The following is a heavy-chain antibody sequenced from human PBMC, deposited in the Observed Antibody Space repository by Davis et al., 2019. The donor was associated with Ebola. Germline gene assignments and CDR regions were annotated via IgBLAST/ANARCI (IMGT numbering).Heavy chain of an antibody. Sequence: SETLSLTCTVSGGSISSGDYYWSWIRQPPGKGLEWIGYIYYSGSTYYNPSLKSRVTISVDTSKNQFSLKLSSVTAADTAVYYCARVVVPAATALYYYYYYMDVWGKGTTVTVSS. CDR3: ARVVVPAATALYYYYYYMDV. CDR1: GGSISSGDYY. CDR2: IYYSGST. V-gene: IGHV4-30-4*02. D-gene: IGHD2-2*01. J-gene: IGHJ6*03.